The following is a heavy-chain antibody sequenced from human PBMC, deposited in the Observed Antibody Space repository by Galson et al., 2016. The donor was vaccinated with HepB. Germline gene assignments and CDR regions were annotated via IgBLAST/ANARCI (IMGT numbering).Heavy chain of an antibody. CDR2: IYHSGTT. CDR3: ARVASTGPMKGVSFDY. Sequence: ETLSLTCAVSGGSITRGYWWNWVRQPPGKGLEWIGEIYHSGTTNYDPSLKSRVTISVDKSNNQFSLKMTSLTAADTAVYFCARVASTGPMKGVSFDYWGQGLLVTVSS. CDR1: GGSITRGYW. D-gene: IGHD2-8*02. V-gene: IGHV4-4*01. J-gene: IGHJ4*02.